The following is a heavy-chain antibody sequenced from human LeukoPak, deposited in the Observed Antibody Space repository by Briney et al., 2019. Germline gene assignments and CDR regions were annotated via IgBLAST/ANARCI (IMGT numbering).Heavy chain of an antibody. CDR1: GFSLTTSGVG. CDR3: ARIIVPQYYFDY. CDR2: FYWDDDK. V-gene: IGHV2-5*02. J-gene: IGHJ4*02. D-gene: IGHD2/OR15-2a*01. Sequence: SGPTLVKPTQTLTLTCTFSGFSLTTSGVGVGWIRQPPGKALEWLELFYWDDDKRYSPSLKSRLTITNDTSKNQVVLTMTDMDPVDTATYYCARIIVPQYYFDYWGQGTLVTVSS.